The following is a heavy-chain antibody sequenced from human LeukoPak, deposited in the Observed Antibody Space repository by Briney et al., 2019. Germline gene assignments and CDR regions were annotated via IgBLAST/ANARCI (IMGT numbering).Heavy chain of an antibody. V-gene: IGHV4-31*03. CDR1: GGSISSGGYS. Sequence: PSETLSLTCTVSGGSISSGGYSWSWIRQHPGKGLEWIGYIYYSGSTYYNPSLKSRVTISVDTSKNQFSLKLSSVTAADTAVYYCARWSPNFDYWGQGTLVTVSS. J-gene: IGHJ4*02. CDR2: IYYSGST. CDR3: ARWSPNFDY.